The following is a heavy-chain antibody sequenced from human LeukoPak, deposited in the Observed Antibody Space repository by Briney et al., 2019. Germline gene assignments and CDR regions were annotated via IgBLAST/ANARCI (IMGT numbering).Heavy chain of an antibody. CDR2: ISGSGGST. CDR3: AKGIQPWQRDAFDI. CDR1: GLTFSSYA. V-gene: IGHV3-23*01. D-gene: IGHD1-1*01. Sequence: GGSLRLSCVATGLTFSSYAMTWVRQAPGKGLDWVAGISGSGGSTNYADSVKGRFTISRDNSRNTLYLQINSLRVEDTAVYYCAKGIQPWQRDAFDIWGQGTMVTVSS. J-gene: IGHJ3*02.